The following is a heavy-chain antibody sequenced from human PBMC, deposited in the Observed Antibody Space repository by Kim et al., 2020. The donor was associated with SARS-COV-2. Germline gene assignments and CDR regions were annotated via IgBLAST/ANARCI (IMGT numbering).Heavy chain of an antibody. Sequence: GGSLRLSCAASGFTFDDYAMHWVRQAPGKGLDWVSLISGDGGSTYYADSVKGRFTISRDNSKNSLYLQMNSLRTEDTALYYCAKDNSEVDTALYYFDYWGQGTLVTVSS. CDR1: GFTFDDYA. J-gene: IGHJ4*02. CDR2: ISGDGGST. CDR3: AKDNSEVDTALYYFDY. D-gene: IGHD5-18*01. V-gene: IGHV3-43*02.